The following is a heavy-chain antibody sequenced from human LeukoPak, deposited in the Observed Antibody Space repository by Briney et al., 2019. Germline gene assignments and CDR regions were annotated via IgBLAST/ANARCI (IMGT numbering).Heavy chain of an antibody. D-gene: IGHD6-13*01. V-gene: IGHV4-39*01. CDR1: GGSISSSSYY. Sequence: PSETLSLTCTVSGGSISSSSYYWGWIRQPPGKGLEWIGSIYYSGSTYYNPSLKSRVTISVDTSKNQFSLKLSSVTAADTAVYYCASRYSSIWWVLYFDLWGRGTLVTVSS. CDR3: ASRYSSIWWVLYFDL. J-gene: IGHJ2*01. CDR2: IYYSGST.